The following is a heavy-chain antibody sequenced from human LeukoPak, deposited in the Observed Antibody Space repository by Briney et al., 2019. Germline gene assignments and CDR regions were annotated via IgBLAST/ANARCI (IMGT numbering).Heavy chain of an antibody. V-gene: IGHV3-23*01. CDR2: ISGSGGST. Sequence: GGSLRLSCAASGFTFSSYAMSWVRQAPGKGLEWVSAISGSGGSTYYADSVKGRFTISRDNSKNTLYLQMNSLRAEDTAVYYCATRSSSSSYYFDYWGQGTLVTVSS. CDR3: ATRSSSSSYYFDY. D-gene: IGHD6-6*01. CDR1: GFTFSSYA. J-gene: IGHJ4*02.